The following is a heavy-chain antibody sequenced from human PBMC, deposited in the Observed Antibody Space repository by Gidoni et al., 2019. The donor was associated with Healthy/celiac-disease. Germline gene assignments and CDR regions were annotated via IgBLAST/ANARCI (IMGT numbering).Heavy chain of an antibody. D-gene: IGHD3-10*01. CDR1: GCPISSHSYY. V-gene: IGHV4-39*05. J-gene: IGHJ4*02. CDR2: IYYSGST. Sequence: QLQLQESGPGLVKPSETPFLPCTVPGCPISSHSYYWGWIRQPPGKGLEWIGSIYYSGSTYYNPSLKSRVTISVDTSKNQFSLKLSSVTAADTAVYYCAGYYGSGSYYILNYFDYWGQGTLVTVSS. CDR3: AGYYGSGSYYILNYFDY.